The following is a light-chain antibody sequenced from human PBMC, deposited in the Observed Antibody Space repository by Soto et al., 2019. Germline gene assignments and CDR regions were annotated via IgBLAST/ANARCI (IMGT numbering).Light chain of an antibody. CDR1: KLGDKY. CDR3: QAWDSSTAV. V-gene: IGLV3-1*01. Sequence: YELTQPPSVSVSPGQTASITCSGDKLGDKYACWYQQKPGQSPVLVIYQDSKRPSGIPERFSGSNSGNTATLTISGTQAMDEADYYCQAWDSSTAVFGTGTKVTVL. CDR2: QDS. J-gene: IGLJ1*01.